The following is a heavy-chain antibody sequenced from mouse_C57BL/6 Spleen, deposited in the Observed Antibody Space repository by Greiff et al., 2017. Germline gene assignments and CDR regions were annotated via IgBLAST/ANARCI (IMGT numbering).Heavy chain of an antibody. Sequence: LQQSGAELVRPGASVTMSCKSSGYPFTSYNMHWVKQTPRQGLDLIGAIYPGNGDTSYNQKLKGKATLTVDKSSSTAYMQLSSLTSEDSAVYFCARGGPTGDYWGQGTTLTVSS. CDR3: ARGGPTGDY. CDR1: GYPFTSYN. CDR2: IYPGNGDT. J-gene: IGHJ2*01. V-gene: IGHV1-12*01.